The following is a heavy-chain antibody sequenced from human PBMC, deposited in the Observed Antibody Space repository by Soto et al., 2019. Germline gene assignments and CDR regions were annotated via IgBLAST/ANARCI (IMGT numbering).Heavy chain of an antibody. CDR1: GGTFSSYA. V-gene: IGHV1-69*12. Sequence: QVQLVQSGAEVKKPGSSVKVSCKASGGTFSSYAISWVRQAPGQGLEWMGGIIPIFGTADYAQKFQGRVTLTEDESTSTAYMELSSLRSEDTAVYYCASHSSLRGYCISTSCYGYYYGMDVWGQGTTVTVSS. CDR2: IIPIFGTA. J-gene: IGHJ6*02. CDR3: ASHSSLRGYCISTSCYGYYYGMDV. D-gene: IGHD2-2*01.